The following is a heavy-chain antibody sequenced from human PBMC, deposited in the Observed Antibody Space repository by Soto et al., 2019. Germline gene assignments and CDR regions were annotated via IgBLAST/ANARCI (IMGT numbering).Heavy chain of an antibody. CDR3: ARSRNFDYAFY. V-gene: IGHV4-59*01. Sequence: KTSETLSLTCTVSGGSISSFFWSWIRQPPGKGLEYIGYIYYSGSTTYNPSLKSRVTISIDTSKNQFSLKLSSMTAADTAVYYCARSRNFDYAFYWVQGTLVTVSS. J-gene: IGHJ4*02. CDR2: IYYSGST. CDR1: GGSISSFF. D-gene: IGHD3-16*01.